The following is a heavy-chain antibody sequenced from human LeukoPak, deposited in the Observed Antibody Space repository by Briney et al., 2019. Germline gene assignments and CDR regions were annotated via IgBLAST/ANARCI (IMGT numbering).Heavy chain of an antibody. Sequence: GASVTVSFKASGYTFSKFGIAWVRQAPGQGLEWMGWLSGNNDNPQSAQDLQGRVTVTTDRSTSTAYMELRSLRHDDTVVYYCARGDGGNPWDAFDIWGQGTMVTVSS. J-gene: IGHJ3*02. CDR1: GYTFSKFG. CDR3: ARGDGGNPWDAFDI. CDR2: LSGNNDNP. D-gene: IGHD4-23*01. V-gene: IGHV1-18*01.